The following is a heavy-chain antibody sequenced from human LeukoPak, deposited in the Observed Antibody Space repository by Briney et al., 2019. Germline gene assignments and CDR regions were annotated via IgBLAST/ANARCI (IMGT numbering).Heavy chain of an antibody. V-gene: IGHV3-20*04. Sequence: PGGSLRLSCAATGFIFDNYGMSWVRQAPGKGLEWVSGINWNGAGTGYADSVKGRFTISRDKAKNSLYLQMNSLRAEDTALYYCARVTVYYVSSGYFDSWGQGALVTVSS. CDR3: ARVTVYYVSSGYFDS. CDR2: INWNGAGT. J-gene: IGHJ4*02. D-gene: IGHD3-22*01. CDR1: GFIFDNYG.